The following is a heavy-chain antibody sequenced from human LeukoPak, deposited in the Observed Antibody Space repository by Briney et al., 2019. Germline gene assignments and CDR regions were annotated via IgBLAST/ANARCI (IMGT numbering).Heavy chain of an antibody. CDR2: CNYSGST. CDR1: GGSVSSGSYY. V-gene: IGHV4-61*01. D-gene: IGHD5-24*01. Sequence: PSETLSLTCTGSGGSVSSGSYYWSWIRQPPGKGLEWIGDCNYSGSTNYNPSLKSRVTISVDTSKNQFSLKVTSVTAADTAVYYCARSRGGSSLDYWGQGALVTVSP. J-gene: IGHJ4*02. CDR3: ARSRGGSSLDY.